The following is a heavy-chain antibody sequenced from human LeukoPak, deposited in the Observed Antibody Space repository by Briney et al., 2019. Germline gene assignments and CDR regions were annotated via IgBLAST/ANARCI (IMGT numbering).Heavy chain of an antibody. CDR2: ISASGGST. V-gene: IGHV3-23*01. D-gene: IGHD1-26*01. CDR1: GFTLSSSA. Sequence: GGALRLSRGAPGFTLSSSAVRLGRPVSGEGVEWVSGISASGGSTSYADSVRGRFTISRDNSKNTLYVQMNSLRDEDTAVYYCAKDQRWESPHYLDSWGQGTLVTVSS. J-gene: IGHJ4*02. CDR3: AKDQRWESPHYLDS.